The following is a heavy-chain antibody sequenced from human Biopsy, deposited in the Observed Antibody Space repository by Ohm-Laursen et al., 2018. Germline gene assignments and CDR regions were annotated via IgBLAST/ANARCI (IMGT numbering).Heavy chain of an antibody. Sequence: SVKVSCKASGYMFYSYGVSWVRLAPGQGPEWMGWISGYNGNTNYPQSLQGRVTLTTDASSSTAYMELRGLRSDDTAVYYCARDRHHAAGSYAGMDVWGQGTTVTVSS. CDR2: ISGYNGNT. D-gene: IGHD3-10*01. J-gene: IGHJ6*02. V-gene: IGHV1-18*01. CDR1: GYMFYSYG. CDR3: ARDRHHAAGSYAGMDV.